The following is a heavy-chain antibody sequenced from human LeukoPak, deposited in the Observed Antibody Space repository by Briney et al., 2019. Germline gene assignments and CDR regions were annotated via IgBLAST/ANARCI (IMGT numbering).Heavy chain of an antibody. Sequence: GALVKVSCKVSGYTLTELSMHWVRQAPGEGLEWMGGFDPEDGETIYAQKFQGRVTMTEDTPTDTAYMELSSLRSEDTAVYYCATDPSGSSWYFVAFDIWGQGTMVTVSS. CDR2: FDPEDGET. V-gene: IGHV1-24*01. D-gene: IGHD6-13*01. J-gene: IGHJ3*02. CDR1: GYTLTELS. CDR3: ATDPSGSSWYFVAFDI.